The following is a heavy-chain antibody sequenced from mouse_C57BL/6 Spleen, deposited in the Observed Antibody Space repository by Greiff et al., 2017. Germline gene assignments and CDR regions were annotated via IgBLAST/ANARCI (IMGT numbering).Heavy chain of an antibody. V-gene: IGHV1-59*01. Sequence: QVQLQQPGAELVRPGTSVKLSCKASGYTFTSYWMHWVKQRPGQGLEWIGVIDPSDSYTNYNQKFKGKATLTVDPSSSTAYMQLSSLTSADSAVYYCARGYGSSYYFDYWGQGTTLTVSS. D-gene: IGHD1-1*01. CDR2: IDPSDSYT. J-gene: IGHJ2*01. CDR1: GYTFTSYW. CDR3: ARGYGSSYYFDY.